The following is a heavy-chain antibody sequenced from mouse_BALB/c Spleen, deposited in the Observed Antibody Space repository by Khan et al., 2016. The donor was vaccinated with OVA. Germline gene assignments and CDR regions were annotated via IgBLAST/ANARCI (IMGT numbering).Heavy chain of an antibody. Sequence: QVQLKESGPGLVQPSQSLSITCTVSGFSLTSYGVHWVRQSPGKGLAWLGVIWSGGSTDYNAAFISRLSISKDNSKSQVFFKMNSLQANDTAIYYCARRGYYYGRGAWFPYWGQGTLVNVSA. V-gene: IGHV2-2*02. CDR2: IWSGGST. CDR1: GFSLTSYG. CDR3: ARRGYYYGRGAWFPY. J-gene: IGHJ3*01. D-gene: IGHD1-1*01.